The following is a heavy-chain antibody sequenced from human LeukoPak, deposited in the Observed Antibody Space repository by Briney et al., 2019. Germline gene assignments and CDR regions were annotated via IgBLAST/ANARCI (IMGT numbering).Heavy chain of an antibody. J-gene: IGHJ3*02. CDR2: FDPEDDEI. Sequence: SVKVSCKFSGHTLSELSLHWVRQAPGKGLEWMGGFDPEDDEIIYAQRFQGRVTMTEDTSTDTAYMELSSLRSEDTAVYYCALLMVRNIVDIWGQGTMVTVAS. CDR3: ALLMVRNIVDI. CDR1: GHTLSELS. D-gene: IGHD3-10*01. V-gene: IGHV1-24*01.